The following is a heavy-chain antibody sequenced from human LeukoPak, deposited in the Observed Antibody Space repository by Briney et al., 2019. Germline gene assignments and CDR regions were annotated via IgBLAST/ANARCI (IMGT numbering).Heavy chain of an antibody. CDR1: GGSISSGDYY. CDR2: IYYSGST. J-gene: IGHJ3*02. D-gene: IGHD2-2*01. V-gene: IGHV4-30-4*08. CDR3: ARNLGYCSSTSCYSAFDI. Sequence: PSQTLSLTCTVSGGSISSGDYYWSWIRQPPGKGLEWIGYIYYSGSTYYNPSLKSRVTISVDTSKNQFSLKLSSVTAADTAVYYCARNLGYCSSTSCYSAFDIWGQGTMVTVSS.